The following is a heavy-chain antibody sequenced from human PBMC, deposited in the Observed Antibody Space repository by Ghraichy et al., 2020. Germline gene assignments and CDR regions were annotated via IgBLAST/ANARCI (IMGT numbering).Heavy chain of an antibody. D-gene: IGHD2-15*01. J-gene: IGHJ6*03. CDR2: INPNSGGT. Sequence: ASVKVSCKASGYTFTGYYMHWVRQAPGQGLEWMGWINPNSGGTNYAQKFQGRVTMTRDTSISTAYMELSRLRSDDTAVYYCARVGVSDYSYYYYYMDVWGKGTTVTVSS. CDR3: ARVGVSDYSYYYYYMDV. CDR1: GYTFTGYY. V-gene: IGHV1-2*02.